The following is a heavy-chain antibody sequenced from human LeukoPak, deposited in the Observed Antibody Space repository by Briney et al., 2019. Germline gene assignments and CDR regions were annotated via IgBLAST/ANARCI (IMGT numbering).Heavy chain of an antibody. D-gene: IGHD3-9*01. Sequence: SETLSLTCTVSGGSISSYYWSWIRQPAGKGLEWIGRIYTSGSTNYNPSLKSRVTMSVDTSKNHFSLKLSSVTAADTAVYYCARDNYDILTGYYYFDYWGQGTLVTVSS. CDR3: ARDNYDILTGYYYFDY. V-gene: IGHV4-4*07. J-gene: IGHJ4*02. CDR2: IYTSGST. CDR1: GGSISSYY.